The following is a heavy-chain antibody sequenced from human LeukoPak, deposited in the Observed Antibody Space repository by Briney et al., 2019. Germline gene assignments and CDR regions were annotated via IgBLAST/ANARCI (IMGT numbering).Heavy chain of an antibody. D-gene: IGHD3-22*01. V-gene: IGHV4-4*07. CDR2: THTTGST. Sequence: PSETLSLTCTVSGGSISSYYWSWIRQPAGKGLEWIGRTHTTGSTNHNPSLKSRVTISMNTSENQFSLKLSSVTAADTAVYYCARETPPYDNPDYWGQGALVTVSS. J-gene: IGHJ4*02. CDR1: GGSISSYY. CDR3: ARETPPYDNPDY.